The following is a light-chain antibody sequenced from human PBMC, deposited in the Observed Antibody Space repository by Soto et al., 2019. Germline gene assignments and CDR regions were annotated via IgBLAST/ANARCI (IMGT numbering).Light chain of an antibody. V-gene: IGKV3-15*01. J-gene: IGKJ1*01. CDR2: GAS. CDR3: QQYGSSPET. CDR1: QSVSSQ. Sequence: IVMTQSPATLSVSPGEGATLSCRASQSVSSQLAWYQQKPGQAPRLLIYGASTRATGIPARFSGSGSGTDFTLTISRLEPEDLAVYYCQQYGSSPETFGQGTTVDIK.